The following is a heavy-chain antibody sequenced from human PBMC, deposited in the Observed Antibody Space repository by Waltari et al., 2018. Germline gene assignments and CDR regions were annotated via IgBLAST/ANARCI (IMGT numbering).Heavy chain of an antibody. J-gene: IGHJ3*02. Sequence: QVQLVQSGAEVKKPGASVKVSCKASGYTFTGYYMHWVRQAPGQGLEWMVRSNPNSGDTNYAQKFQGRVTMTRDTSISTAYMELSRLRSDDTAVYYCASWYSSTFLDAFDIWGQGTMVTVSS. CDR3: ASWYSSTFLDAFDI. CDR2: SNPNSGDT. CDR1: GYTFTGYY. D-gene: IGHD6-13*01. V-gene: IGHV1-2*06.